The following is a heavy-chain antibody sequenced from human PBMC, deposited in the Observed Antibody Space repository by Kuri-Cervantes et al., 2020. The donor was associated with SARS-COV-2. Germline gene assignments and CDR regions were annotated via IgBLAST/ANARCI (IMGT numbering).Heavy chain of an antibody. Sequence: AESLTLSCAASGFTFSSYAMHWVRQPPGKGLEWGAVISYDGSNKYYANSVKGRFTISRDNSKNTPYLQMNSLRAEDTAVYYCAKDIDYTHDYWGQGTLVTVSS. V-gene: IGHV3-30-3*01. D-gene: IGHD4-11*01. CDR1: GFTFSSYA. CDR2: ISYDGSNK. J-gene: IGHJ4*02. CDR3: AKDIDYTHDY.